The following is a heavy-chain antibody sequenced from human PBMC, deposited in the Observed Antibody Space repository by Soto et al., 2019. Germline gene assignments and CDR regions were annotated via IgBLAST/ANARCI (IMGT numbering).Heavy chain of an antibody. V-gene: IGHV3-21*01. CDR1: GFTFSSYS. CDR2: ISSSSSYI. Sequence: EVQLVESGGGLVKPGGSLRLSCAASGFTFSSYSMNWVRQAPGKGLEWVSSISSSSSYIYYADSVKGRFTISRDNAKNSLYLQMNSLRAEDTAVYYCARDWLVTMVREELYGMDVWGQGTTVTVSS. J-gene: IGHJ6*02. CDR3: ARDWLVTMVREELYGMDV. D-gene: IGHD3-10*01.